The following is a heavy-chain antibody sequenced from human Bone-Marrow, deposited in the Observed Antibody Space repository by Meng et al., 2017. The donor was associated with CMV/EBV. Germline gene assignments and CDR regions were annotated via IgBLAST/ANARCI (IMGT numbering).Heavy chain of an antibody. CDR1: GFTFSSYS. V-gene: IGHV3-48*04. J-gene: IGHJ4*02. D-gene: IGHD3-22*01. CDR3: TRESGVYTYYYDSSGLLDY. CDR2: ISSSSSTI. Sequence: GGSLRLSCAASGFTFSSYSMNWVRQAPGKGLEWVSYISSSSSTIYYADSVKGRFTISRDNAKNSLYLQMNSLRAEDTAVYYCTRESGVYTYYYDSSGLLDYWGQGTLVTVSS.